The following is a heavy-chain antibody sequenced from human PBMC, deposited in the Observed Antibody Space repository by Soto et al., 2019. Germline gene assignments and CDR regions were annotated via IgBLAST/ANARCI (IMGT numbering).Heavy chain of an antibody. J-gene: IGHJ6*02. CDR3: AKDGPPDIVVVPAAIDYYGMDV. Sequence: GGSLRLSCAASGFTFSSYAMIWVRQAPGKGLEWVSAISGSGGSTYYADSVKGRFTISRDNSKNTLYLQMNSLRAEDTAVYYCAKDGPPDIVVVPAAIDYYGMDVWGQGTTVTVSS. CDR1: GFTFSSYA. V-gene: IGHV3-23*01. CDR2: ISGSGGST. D-gene: IGHD2-2*02.